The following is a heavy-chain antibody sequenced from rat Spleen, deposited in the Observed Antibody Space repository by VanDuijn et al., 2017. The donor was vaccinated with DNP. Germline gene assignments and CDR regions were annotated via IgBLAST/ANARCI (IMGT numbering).Heavy chain of an antibody. D-gene: IGHD1-12*02. CDR2: INGAGST. CDR1: FYSITSSNN. Sequence: EVQLQESGPGLVKPSQSLSLTCSVTFYSITSSNNWNWLRKFPENKLEWMGHINGAGSTNYNPSLKSRISITRDTSKNQFFLQVNSVTTEDTATYYCARSYYDGSYYYGNWGRGVMVTVSS. CDR3: ARSYYDGSYYYGN. V-gene: IGHV3-3*01. J-gene: IGHJ2*01.